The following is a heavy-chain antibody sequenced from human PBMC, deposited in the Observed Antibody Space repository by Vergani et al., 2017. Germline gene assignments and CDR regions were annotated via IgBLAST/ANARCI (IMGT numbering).Heavy chain of an antibody. CDR1: GGSISSYY. V-gene: IGHV4-59*08. D-gene: IGHD5-12*01. CDR3: ARLVAGLHYGMDV. Sequence: QVQLQESGPGLVKPSETLTLTCTVSGGSISSYYWSWIRQPPGKGLEWIGYIYYSGSTNYNPSLKSRVTISVDTSKNQFSLKLSSVTAADTAVYYWARLVAGLHYGMDVWGQGTTVTVSS. J-gene: IGHJ6*02. CDR2: IYYSGST.